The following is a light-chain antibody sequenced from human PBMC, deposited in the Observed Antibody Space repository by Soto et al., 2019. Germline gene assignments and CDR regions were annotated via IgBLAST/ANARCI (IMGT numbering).Light chain of an antibody. V-gene: IGLV2-14*01. CDR2: GVT. J-gene: IGLJ1*01. Sequence: QSALTQPASVSGSPGQSITISFTGTSSDVGGYNYVSWYQQHPGIAPKLLIYGVTNRPSGVSTRFSGSKSCNTASLTISGLQAEYDADYHCSSYTSASTLLYLFGTGTKVTVL. CDR3: SSYTSASTLLYL. CDR1: SSDVGGYNY.